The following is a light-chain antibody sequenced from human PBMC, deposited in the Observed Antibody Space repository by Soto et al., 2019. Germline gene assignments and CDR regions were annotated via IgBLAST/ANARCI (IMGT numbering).Light chain of an antibody. CDR1: QSISSY. Sequence: DIQMTQSPSSLSASVGDRVTITCRASQSISSYLHWYQKKTGKAPKLLIYAASNLQSGVPSRLSASGYGTDLTLTLNSMKNEDFETYYCQQGYSNPWTFGQGTKVDIK. V-gene: IGKV1-39*01. J-gene: IGKJ1*01. CDR2: AAS. CDR3: QQGYSNPWT.